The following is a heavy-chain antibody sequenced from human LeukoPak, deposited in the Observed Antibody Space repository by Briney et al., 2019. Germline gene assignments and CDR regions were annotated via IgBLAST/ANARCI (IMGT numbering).Heavy chain of an antibody. CDR2: IYHSGST. CDR1: GGSISSGGYY. D-gene: IGHD6-13*01. CDR3: ARVYSSSWYYLAE. Sequence: NPSETLSLTCTVSGGSISSGGYYWSWIRQPPGKGLEWIGYIYHSGSTYYNPSLKSRVTISVDTSKNQFSLKLSSVTAADTAVYYCARVYSSSWYYLAEWGQGTLVTVSS. V-gene: IGHV4-30-2*01. J-gene: IGHJ4*02.